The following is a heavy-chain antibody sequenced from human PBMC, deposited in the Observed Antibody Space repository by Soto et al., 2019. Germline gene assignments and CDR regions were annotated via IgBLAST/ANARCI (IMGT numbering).Heavy chain of an antibody. V-gene: IGHV4-34*01. J-gene: IGHJ6*02. D-gene: IGHD6-19*01. CDR1: GDSLRGQS. Sequence: QVQLQQWGAGLLKASETLSLTCAVVGDSLRGQSWNWIRQSPGKGLEWIFELDQSGGTNYNPSLKRRSIISGDASKNQCSLTLTSVTAADTAVSYCAREDSYGWSGESLDVWGQGTTVTVSS. CDR3: AREDSYGWSGESLDV. CDR2: LDQSGGT.